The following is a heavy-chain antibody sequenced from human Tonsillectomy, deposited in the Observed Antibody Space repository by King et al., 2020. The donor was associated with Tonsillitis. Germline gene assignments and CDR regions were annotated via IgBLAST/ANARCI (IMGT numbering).Heavy chain of an antibody. V-gene: IGHV3-23*04. J-gene: IGHJ3*02. CDR1: GFTFSSYA. Sequence: VQLVESGGGLVQPGGSLRLSCAASGFTFSSYAMSWVRQAPGKGLEWVSAISGSGGSTYYADSVKGRFTISRDNSKNTLYLQMNSLRAEDTAVYYCAKVGRVSGSYYTWSADAFDIWGQGTMVTVSS. CDR3: AKVGRVSGSYYTWSADAFDI. CDR2: ISGSGGST. D-gene: IGHD3-10*01.